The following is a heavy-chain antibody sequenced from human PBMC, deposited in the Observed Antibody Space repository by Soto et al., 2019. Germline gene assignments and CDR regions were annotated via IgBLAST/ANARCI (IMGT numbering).Heavy chain of an antibody. CDR2: IYWNEDK. CDR3: AQRGYGDYPRDNWFDP. CDR1: GFSLKTGGAG. D-gene: IGHD4-17*01. J-gene: IGHJ5*02. V-gene: IGHV2-5*01. Sequence: QITLKESGPTLVKPTQTLTLTCTFSGFSLKTGGAGVGWIRQPPEKPLEWLAVIYWNEDKHYNPSLRSRLTITKDTSKNQVVLTITNMDPGDTATYYCAQRGYGDYPRDNWFDPWGQGTLVTVSS.